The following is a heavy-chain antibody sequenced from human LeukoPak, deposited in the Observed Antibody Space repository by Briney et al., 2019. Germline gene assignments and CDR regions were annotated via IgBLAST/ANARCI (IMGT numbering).Heavy chain of an antibody. Sequence: ASVKVSCKVSGYTLTELSMHWVRQAPGKGLEWMGGFDPEDGETIYAQKFQGRVTMTEDTSTDTAYMELSSLRSEDTAVYYCAIGPAATNIRPLGIWGQGTMVTVSS. CDR3: AIGPAATNIRPLGI. J-gene: IGHJ3*02. CDR1: GYTLTELS. D-gene: IGHD2-2*01. V-gene: IGHV1-24*01. CDR2: FDPEDGET.